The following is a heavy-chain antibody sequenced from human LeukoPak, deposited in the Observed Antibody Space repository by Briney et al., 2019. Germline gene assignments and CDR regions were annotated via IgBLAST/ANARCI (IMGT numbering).Heavy chain of an antibody. CDR1: GGSISSYY. J-gene: IGHJ3*02. CDR3: ARQSGEDAFDI. V-gene: IGHV4-59*01. Sequence: SETLSLTCTVSGGSISSYYWSWIRQPPGKGLEWIGYIYYSGSTNCNPSLKSRVTISVDTSKNQFSLKLSSVTAADTAVYYCARQSGEDAFDIWGQGTMVTVSS. CDR2: IYYSGST. D-gene: IGHD1-26*01.